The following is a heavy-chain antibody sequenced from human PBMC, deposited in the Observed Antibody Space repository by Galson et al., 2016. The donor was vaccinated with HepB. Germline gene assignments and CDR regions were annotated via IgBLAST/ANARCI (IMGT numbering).Heavy chain of an antibody. CDR1: GFTFSQRG. CDR3: AKRHEYCPPVGCSVDY. CDR2: DSMDGRRK. J-gene: IGHJ4*02. Sequence: SLRLSCAASGFTFSQRGMHWVRQAPGKGLEWVAADSMDGRRKFYADSVKGRFTISRDNSSNMLFLQMSSLRVDDTAVYYCAKRHEYCPPVGCSVDYWGQGTLVSVSS. D-gene: IGHD2/OR15-2a*01. V-gene: IGHV3-30*18.